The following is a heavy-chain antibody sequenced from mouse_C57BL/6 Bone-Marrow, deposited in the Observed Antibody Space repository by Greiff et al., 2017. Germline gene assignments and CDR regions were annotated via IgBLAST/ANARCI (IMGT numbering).Heavy chain of an antibody. Sequence: EVKLVESGGDLVKPGGSLKLSCAASGFTFSSYGMSWVRQTPDKRLEWVATISSGGSYTYSPASVKGRFTISRDNAKNTLYLQRSRLKSEDTAMYYCARTMDYWGQGTAVTVSS. CDR1: GFTFSSYG. J-gene: IGHJ4*01. CDR3: ARTMDY. V-gene: IGHV5-6*01. CDR2: ISSGGSYT.